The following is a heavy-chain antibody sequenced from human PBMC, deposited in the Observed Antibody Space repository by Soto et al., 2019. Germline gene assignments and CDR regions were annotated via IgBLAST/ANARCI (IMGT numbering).Heavy chain of an antibody. D-gene: IGHD1-1*01. CDR2: INPYRGAT. CDR1: GYSFTDYY. Sequence: GASVKVSRKASGYSFTDYYMHWVRQAPGQGLEWMGWINPYRGATNYAQKFQGRVTMTRDTSISTAYMELSRLRSDDTAVYWCAREHVRPRTGAMDVWGQGTTVTVSS. V-gene: IGHV1-2*02. J-gene: IGHJ6*02. CDR3: AREHVRPRTGAMDV.